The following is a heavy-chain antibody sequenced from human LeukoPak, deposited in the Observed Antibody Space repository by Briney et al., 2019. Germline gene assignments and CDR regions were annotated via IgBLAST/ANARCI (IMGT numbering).Heavy chain of an antibody. CDR1: GFTFSSYE. CDR2: ISSSGSTI. D-gene: IGHD1-1*01. V-gene: IGHV3-48*03. CDR3: ARDFGTGTTDYYYYGMDV. J-gene: IGHJ6*02. Sequence: GGSLRLSCAASGFTFSSYEMNWVRQAPGKGLEWVSYISSSGSTIYYADSVKGRFTISRDNAKNSLYLQMNSLRAEDTAVYCCARDFGTGTTDYYYYGMDVWDQGTTVTVSS.